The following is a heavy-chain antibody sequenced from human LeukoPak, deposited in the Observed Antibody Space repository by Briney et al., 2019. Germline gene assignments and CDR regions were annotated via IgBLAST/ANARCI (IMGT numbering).Heavy chain of an antibody. CDR2: ISGRDDST. D-gene: IGHD3-9*01. V-gene: IGHV3-23*01. CDR1: GFSFSNYA. Sequence: GASLRLSCATSGFSFSNYAMSWVRQVPGKGLEWVSAISGRDDSTYYADSVKGRFTISRDTSKNTLYLQMNSLRAEDTAVYYCAKWGDYDVLTGYYDSDYWGQGTLVTVSS. CDR3: AKWGDYDVLTGYYDSDY. J-gene: IGHJ4*02.